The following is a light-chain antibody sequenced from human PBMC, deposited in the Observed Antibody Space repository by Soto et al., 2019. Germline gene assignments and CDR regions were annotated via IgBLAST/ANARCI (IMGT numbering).Light chain of an antibody. Sequence: EIVLTQSPGTLSLSPGARATLSCRASQSVGSDYLAWYQQKPGQAPRLLIYGASNRATGIPGRFSASGSGTDFTLTISRLKPEDFAVYYWQQHGSSPFTFGPGTKVDI. CDR3: QQHGSSPFT. CDR1: QSVGSDY. V-gene: IGKV3-20*01. CDR2: GAS. J-gene: IGKJ3*01.